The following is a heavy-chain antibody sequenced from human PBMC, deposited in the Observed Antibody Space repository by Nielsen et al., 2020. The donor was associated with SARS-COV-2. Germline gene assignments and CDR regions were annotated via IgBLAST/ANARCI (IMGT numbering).Heavy chain of an antibody. D-gene: IGHD3-3*01. Sequence: GESLKISCAASGFAFSSYAMTWVRQAPGKGLEWVSIIYSGANSTYYADSVKGRFTLSRDNAKNTLYLQMNSLRAEDTAVYYCALISGFWDYWGQGTLVTVSS. CDR3: ALISGFWDY. CDR2: IYSGANST. CDR1: GFAFSSYA. V-gene: IGHV3-23*03. J-gene: IGHJ4*02.